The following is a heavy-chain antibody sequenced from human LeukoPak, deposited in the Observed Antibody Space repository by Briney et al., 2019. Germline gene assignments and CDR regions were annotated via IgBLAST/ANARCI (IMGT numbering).Heavy chain of an antibody. D-gene: IGHD3-9*01. J-gene: IGHJ4*02. CDR3: ARGQVLRYFDWSGETLRFDY. V-gene: IGHV4-34*01. CDR2: INHSGST. CDR1: GGSFSGYY. Sequence: KPSETLSLTCAVYGGSFSGYYWSWIRQPPGKGLEWIGEINHSGSTNYNPSLKSRVTISVDTSKNQFSLKLSSVTAADTAVYYCARGQVLRYFDWSGETLRFDYWGQGTLVTVSS.